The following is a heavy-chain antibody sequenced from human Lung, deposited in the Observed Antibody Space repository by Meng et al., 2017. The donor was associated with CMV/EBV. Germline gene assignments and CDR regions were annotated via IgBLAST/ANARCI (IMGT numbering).Heavy chain of an antibody. CDR1: GYRLSELS. CDR2: FDLEDGKT. J-gene: IGHJ3*01. Sequence: ASAQVSCKVSGYRLSELSMHWVRQDPGKGREWMGGFDLEDGKTIYAQKFQGRVSMTEDTSTDTAYMDLISLRSEDTAVYYCEIFGLVGGLDAFDVWGQGTXVTVSS. CDR3: EIFGLVGGLDAFDV. V-gene: IGHV1-24*01. D-gene: IGHD3/OR15-3a*01.